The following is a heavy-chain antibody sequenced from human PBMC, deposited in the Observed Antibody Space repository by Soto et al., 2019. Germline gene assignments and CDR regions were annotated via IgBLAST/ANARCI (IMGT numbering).Heavy chain of an antibody. J-gene: IGHJ5*02. CDR1: GGSISSGGYS. Sequence: PSETLSLTCAVSGGSISSGGYSWSWIRQPPGKGLEWIGYIYHSGSTYYNPSLKSRVTISVDRSKNQFSLKLSSVTAADTAVYYCARLVVTASDWFDLWGQGTLVTVSS. V-gene: IGHV4-30-2*01. D-gene: IGHD2-21*02. CDR2: IYHSGST. CDR3: ARLVVTASDWFDL.